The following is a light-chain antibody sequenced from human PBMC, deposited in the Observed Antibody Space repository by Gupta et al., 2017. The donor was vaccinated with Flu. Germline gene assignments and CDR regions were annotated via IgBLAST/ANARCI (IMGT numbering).Light chain of an antibody. CDR1: QSISSW. V-gene: IGKV1-5*03. J-gene: IGKJ1*01. CDR3: QQYGIYPLT. CDR2: KAS. Sequence: DVQMTQSPSTLSPSVGERVTITCRASQSISSWLAWYHQKPGKAPKLLFYKASTLERGAPSRFSGSASGSDFTLTLSSLQPDDFATYDCQQYGIYPLTFCQGTKVESK.